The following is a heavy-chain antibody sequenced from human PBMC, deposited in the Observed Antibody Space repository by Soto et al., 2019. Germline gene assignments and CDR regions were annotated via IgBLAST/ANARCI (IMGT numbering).Heavy chain of an antibody. D-gene: IGHD6-19*01. Sequence: PSQTLSLPCAISGDTVSSNSAAWNWIRQSPWRGLEWLGRTYYRSKWFNDYAVSVESRITINADTSNNQFSLQLNSVTPEDTAVYFCARGSVVGLPVAGLNWGYFGLDRWGQGTQVTVSS. CDR1: GDTVSSNSAA. CDR3: ARGSVVGLPVAGLNWGYFGLDR. CDR2: TYYRSKWFN. V-gene: IGHV6-1*01. J-gene: IGHJ6*02.